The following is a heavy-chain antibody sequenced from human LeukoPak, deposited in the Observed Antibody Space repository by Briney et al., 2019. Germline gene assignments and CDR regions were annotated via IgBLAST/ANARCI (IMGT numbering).Heavy chain of an antibody. CDR1: GYTFTSYY. D-gene: IGHD2-2*01. J-gene: IGHJ6*03. Sequence: GASVKVSCKASGYTFTSYYMHWVRQAPGQGLEWMGIINPSGGSTSYAQKFQGRVTMTRDTSTSTVYMELSSLRSEDTAVYYCARDPINLVVPAVTPYYMDVWGKGTTITVSS. CDR2: INPSGGST. CDR3: ARDPINLVVPAVTPYYMDV. V-gene: IGHV1-46*01.